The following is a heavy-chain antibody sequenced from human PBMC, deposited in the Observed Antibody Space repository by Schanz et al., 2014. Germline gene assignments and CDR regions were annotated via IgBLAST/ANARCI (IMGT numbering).Heavy chain of an antibody. Sequence: VQLVESGGGMVQPGGSLRLSCAASGFTFSDHYMDWVRQAPGKGLEWVSSISSGGRNISYADSLKGRFTISRDNAKNSLYLQMKSLRVEDTAVYYCVKDPDKYNWNDVEGMDVWGPGTTVTVSS. CDR2: ISSGGRNI. D-gene: IGHD1-1*01. CDR1: GFTFSDHY. CDR3: VKDPDKYNWNDVEGMDV. V-gene: IGHV3-11*01. J-gene: IGHJ6*01.